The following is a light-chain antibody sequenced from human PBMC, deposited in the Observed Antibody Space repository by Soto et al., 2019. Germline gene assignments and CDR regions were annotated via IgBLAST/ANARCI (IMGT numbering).Light chain of an antibody. CDR2: DVT. CDR3: SSYRRGSTYV. Sequence: QSVLSQPASVSGTPGQSITVSCTGTSSDVGGYNYVSWYQHPGKAPRLMIYDVTNRPSGVSDRFSGSKSGNTASLTISGLQAEDEADYYCSSYRRGSTYVFGTGTKVTVL. CDR1: SSDVGGYNY. V-gene: IGLV2-14*03. J-gene: IGLJ1*01.